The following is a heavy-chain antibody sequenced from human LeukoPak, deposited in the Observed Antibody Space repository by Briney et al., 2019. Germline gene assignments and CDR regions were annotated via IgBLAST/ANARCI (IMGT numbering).Heavy chain of an antibody. CDR3: AELGITMIGGV. CDR1: GFTFSSYE. CDR2: ISSSGSTI. Sequence: GGPLRLSCAASGFTFSSYEMNWVRQAPGKGLEWVSYISSSGSTIYYADSVKGRFTISRDNAKNSLYLQMNSLRTEDTAVYYCAELGITMIGGVWGKGTTVTISS. D-gene: IGHD3-10*02. J-gene: IGHJ6*04. V-gene: IGHV3-48*03.